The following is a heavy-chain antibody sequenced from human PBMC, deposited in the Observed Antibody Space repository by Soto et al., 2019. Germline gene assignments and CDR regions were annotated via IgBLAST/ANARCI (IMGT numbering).Heavy chain of an antibody. J-gene: IGHJ4*02. D-gene: IGHD2-8*02. CDR1: GGSISSYY. V-gene: IGHV4-59*12. Sequence: LSLTCTVSGGSISSYYWSWIRQPPGKGLEWIGYVYYFGSTNYNPSLKSRVTISVDTSKNQFSLKLSSVTAADTAVYYCARDKITGLFDYWGQGTLVTVSS. CDR3: ARDKITGLFDY. CDR2: VYYFGST.